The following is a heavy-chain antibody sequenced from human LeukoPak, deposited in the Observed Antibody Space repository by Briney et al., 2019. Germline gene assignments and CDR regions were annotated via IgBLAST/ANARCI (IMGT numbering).Heavy chain of an antibody. CDR3: AKDGYTGVV. D-gene: IGHD5-24*01. CDR1: GFTFSSYA. CDR2: ISWNSGSI. J-gene: IGHJ4*02. V-gene: IGHV3-9*01. Sequence: GGSLRLSCAASGFTFSSYAMSWVRQAPGKGLEWVSGISWNSGSIGYADSVKGRFTISRDNAKNSLYLQMNSLRAEDTALYYCAKDGYTGVVWGQGTLVTVSS.